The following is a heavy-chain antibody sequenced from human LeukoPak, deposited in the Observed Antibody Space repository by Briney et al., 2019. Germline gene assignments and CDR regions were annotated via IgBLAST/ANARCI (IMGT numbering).Heavy chain of an antibody. CDR2: ISSSGSTI. D-gene: IGHD3-16*01. J-gene: IGHJ4*02. CDR3: ARARSDVWGSYYVY. CDR1: GFTFDDYG. Sequence: SGGSLRLSCAASGFTFDDYGMSWIRQAPGKGLEWVSYISSSGSTIYYADSVKGRFTISRDNAKNSLYLQMNSLRAEDTAVYYCARARSDVWGSYYVYWGQGTLVTVSS. V-gene: IGHV3-11*01.